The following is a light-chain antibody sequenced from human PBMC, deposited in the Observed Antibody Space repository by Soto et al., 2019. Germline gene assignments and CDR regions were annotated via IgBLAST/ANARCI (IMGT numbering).Light chain of an antibody. V-gene: IGKV3D-15*01. CDR3: QHYNSYSEA. CDR1: QSVSSY. J-gene: IGKJ1*01. Sequence: EIMMTKSPATLSVSPGERATLSCRASQSVSSYLAWYQQKPGQAPRLLIYDASTRATGIPDRFSGSGSGTEFTLTISSLQPDDFATYYCQHYNSYSEAFGQGTKVDIK. CDR2: DAS.